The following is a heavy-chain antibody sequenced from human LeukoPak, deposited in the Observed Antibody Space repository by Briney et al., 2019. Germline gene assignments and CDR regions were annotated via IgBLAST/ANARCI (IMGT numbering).Heavy chain of an antibody. CDR1: GGSFSSYY. D-gene: IGHD1-26*01. CDR3: ARHGGSYTFDL. V-gene: IGHV4-59*01. Sequence: PSETLSLTCTVSGGSFSSYYWSWIRQPPGKGLELIGYMYDSGNTNYNPSLKSRVTISVDTSKNQFSLRLNSVTAADTAVYYCARHGGSYTFDLWGQGVLVTVSS. CDR2: MYDSGNT. J-gene: IGHJ4*02.